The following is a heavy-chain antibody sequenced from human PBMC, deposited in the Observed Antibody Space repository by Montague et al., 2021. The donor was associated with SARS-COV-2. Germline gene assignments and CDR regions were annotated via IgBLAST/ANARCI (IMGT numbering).Heavy chain of an antibody. CDR2: LHFQKKWYN. CDR1: GDSVAGLRRR. Sequence: CAISGDSVAGLRRRSGENTQEPQSQLQFVCRLHFQKKWYNDYAVSVKGRISINPDTSKNQFSLQLNSVTPDDTAVYYCSRLKYGMDVWGQGTTVTVSS. V-gene: IGHV6-1*01. CDR3: SRLKYGMDV. J-gene: IGHJ6*02.